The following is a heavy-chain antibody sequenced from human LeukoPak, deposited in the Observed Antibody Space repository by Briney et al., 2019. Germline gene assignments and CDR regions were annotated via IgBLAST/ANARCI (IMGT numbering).Heavy chain of an antibody. Sequence: PGGSLRLSCAASGFTFSSYAMSWVRQAPQKGLEWASSISSSSSYIYYADSVKGRFTISRDNAKNSLYLQMNSLRAEDTAVYYCARDWSEPGYWGQGTLVTVSS. V-gene: IGHV3-21*01. J-gene: IGHJ4*02. CDR2: ISSSSSYI. CDR3: ARDWSEPGY. D-gene: IGHD3-10*01. CDR1: GFTFSSYA.